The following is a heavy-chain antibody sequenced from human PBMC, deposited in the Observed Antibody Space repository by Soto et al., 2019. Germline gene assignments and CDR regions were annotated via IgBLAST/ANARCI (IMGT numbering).Heavy chain of an antibody. CDR3: ARARYILTAFDY. J-gene: IGHJ4*02. CDR1: GGSISSYY. Sequence: PSETLSLTCTVSGGSISSYYWSWIRQPPGKGLEWIGYIYYSGSTNYNPSLKSRVTISVDTSKNQFSLKLSSVTAADTAVYYCARARYILTAFDYWGQGTLVTVSS. V-gene: IGHV4-59*01. CDR2: IYYSGST. D-gene: IGHD3-9*01.